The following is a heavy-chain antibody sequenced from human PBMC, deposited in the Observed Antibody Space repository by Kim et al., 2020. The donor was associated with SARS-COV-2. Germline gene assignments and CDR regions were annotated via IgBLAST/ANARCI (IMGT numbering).Heavy chain of an antibody. CDR1: GFTFSDYY. CDR2: ISSSSSYT. Sequence: GGSLRLSCAASGFTFSDYYMSWIRQAPGKGLEWVSSISSSSSYTNYAASVKGRFTISRDNAKNSLYLQMNSLRAEDTAVYYSAGDVSLDYYYYYGMDVWGQGTTVTVSS. CDR3: AGDVSLDYYYYYGMDV. J-gene: IGHJ6*02. V-gene: IGHV3-11*05.